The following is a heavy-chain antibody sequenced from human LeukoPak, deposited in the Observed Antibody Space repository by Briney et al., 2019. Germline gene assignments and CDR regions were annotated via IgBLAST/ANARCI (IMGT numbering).Heavy chain of an antibody. Sequence: SETLSLTCAVYGGSFSGYYWSWIRQPPGKGLEWIGEINHSGSTNYNPSLKSRVSISVDTSKNQFSLKPSSVTAADTAVYYCARDNLYYYYGMDVWGQGTTVTVSS. CDR2: INHSGST. CDR1: GGSFSGYY. D-gene: IGHD1-20*01. CDR3: ARDNLYYYYGMDV. V-gene: IGHV4-34*01. J-gene: IGHJ6*02.